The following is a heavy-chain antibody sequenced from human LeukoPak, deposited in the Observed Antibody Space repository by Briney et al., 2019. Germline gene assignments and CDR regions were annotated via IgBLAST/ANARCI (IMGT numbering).Heavy chain of an antibody. Sequence: GRSLRLSCAASGFIFSAYGMHWVRQAPGKGLEWVAVIWSDGNNKYYGDSVQGRFTISRDNSKNTLFLQMNSLRAEDTAVYFCAKRAPYYFDYWGQGTLVTVSS. CDR3: AKRAPYYFDY. CDR2: IWSDGNNK. CDR1: GFIFSAYG. J-gene: IGHJ4*02. V-gene: IGHV3-33*06.